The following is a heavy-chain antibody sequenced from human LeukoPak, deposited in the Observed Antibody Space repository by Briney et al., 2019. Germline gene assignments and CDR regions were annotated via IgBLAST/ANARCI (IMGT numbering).Heavy chain of an antibody. D-gene: IGHD3-22*01. CDR1: GFTFSSYS. CDR3: ATLKGYYYDSSGYYDYLRVFDY. Sequence: GGSLRLSCAASGFTFSSYSMNWVRQAPGKGLEWVSYISSSSSTIYYADSVKGRFSISRDNAKNSLYLQMNSLRAEDTAVYYCATLKGYYYDSSGYYDYLRVFDYWGQGTLVTVSS. V-gene: IGHV3-48*04. J-gene: IGHJ4*02. CDR2: ISSSSSTI.